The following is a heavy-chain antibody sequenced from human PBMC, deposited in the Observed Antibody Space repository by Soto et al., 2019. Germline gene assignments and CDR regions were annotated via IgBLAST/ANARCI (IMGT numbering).Heavy chain of an antibody. J-gene: IGHJ1*01. CDR3: AHLTYYYDSSGYYSRAEYFQH. D-gene: IGHD3-22*01. V-gene: IGHV2-5*02. Sequence: QITLKESGPTLVKPTQTLTLTCTFSGFSLSTSGVGVGWIRQPPGKALEWLALIYWDDDKRYSPSLKSRLTITKDPSKNQVVLTMTSMDPVDTATYYCAHLTYYYDSSGYYSRAEYFQHWGQGTLVTVSS. CDR1: GFSLSTSGVG. CDR2: IYWDDDK.